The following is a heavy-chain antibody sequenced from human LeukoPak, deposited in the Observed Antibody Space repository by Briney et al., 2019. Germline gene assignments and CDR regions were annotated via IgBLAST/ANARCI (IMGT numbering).Heavy chain of an antibody. CDR2: IKKDGSEK. Sequence: GGSVRLSCSAAEFTLSNYWMSWVRQAPGTGLEWVANIKKDGSEKYYVDSVKGRFTISRDNAKNSLYLQMNSLRAEDTAVYYCARDAETYDWSGGYFDYWGQGTLVTVSS. V-gene: IGHV3-7*01. CDR3: ARDAETYDWSGGYFDY. J-gene: IGHJ4*02. CDR1: EFTLSNYW. D-gene: IGHD3-3*01.